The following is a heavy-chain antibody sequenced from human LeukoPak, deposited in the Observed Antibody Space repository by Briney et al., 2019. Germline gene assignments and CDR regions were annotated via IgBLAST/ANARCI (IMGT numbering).Heavy chain of an antibody. V-gene: IGHV1-2*02. CDR2: INPNSGGT. D-gene: IGHD3-22*01. Sequence: ASVKDSCKASGYTFTGYYMHWVRQAPAQGLEWMGWINPNSGGTNYAQKFQGRVTMTRDTSISTAYMELSRLRSDDTAVYYCARGDDSSGYKNWFDPWGQGTLVTVSS. CDR3: ARGDDSSGYKNWFDP. CDR1: GYTFTGYY. J-gene: IGHJ5*02.